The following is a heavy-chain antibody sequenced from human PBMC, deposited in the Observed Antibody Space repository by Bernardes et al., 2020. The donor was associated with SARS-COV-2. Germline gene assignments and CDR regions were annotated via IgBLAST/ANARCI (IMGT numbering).Heavy chain of an antibody. V-gene: IGHV3-33*01. CDR1: GFTFSNYG. J-gene: IGHJ3*01. CDR3: ARDVGGTDWRFGFDV. CDR2: LWSDDTSK. Sequence: GGSLRLSCAASGFTFSNYGMHWVRQAPGKGLEWVAVLWSDDTSKAYADSVKGRFTISRDTSKNTLFLQMNSLRAEDTAVYYCARDVGGTDWRFGFDVWGPGTMVHVSS. D-gene: IGHD3-9*01.